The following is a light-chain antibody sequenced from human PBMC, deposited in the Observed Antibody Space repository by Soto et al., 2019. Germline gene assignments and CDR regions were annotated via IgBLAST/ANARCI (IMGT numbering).Light chain of an antibody. J-gene: IGLJ7*01. V-gene: IGLV2-23*02. CDR3: CSYAGSSTYAV. CDR2: EVS. Sequence: QSALTQPASVSGSPGQSITISCTGTSSDVGRYNLVSWYQQHPGKAPKLMIYEVSKRPSGVSNRFSGSKSGNTASLTISGLQAEDEADYYCCSYAGSSTYAVFGGGTQLTVL. CDR1: SSDVGRYNL.